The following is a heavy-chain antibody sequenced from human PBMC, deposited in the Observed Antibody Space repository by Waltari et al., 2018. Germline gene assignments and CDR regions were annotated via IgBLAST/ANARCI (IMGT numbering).Heavy chain of an antibody. CDR3: AKGAYSGYNLYWYFDL. D-gene: IGHD5-12*01. V-gene: IGHV3-23*01. CDR1: GFAFSSYA. Sequence: EVQLLESGGGLVQPGGSLRLSCAASGFAFSSYAMSWVRPASGKGLEWVSAISSGGGGTYYADSVKGRFTISRDSAKNTLYLQMNSLRAEDTAVYYCAKGAYSGYNLYWYFDLWGRSTVVTVSS. CDR2: ISSGGGGT. J-gene: IGHJ2*01.